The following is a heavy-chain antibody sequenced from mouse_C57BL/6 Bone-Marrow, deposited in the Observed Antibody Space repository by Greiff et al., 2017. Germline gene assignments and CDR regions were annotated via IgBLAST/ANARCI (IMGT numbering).Heavy chain of an antibody. CDR3: TRDARTTARRRFAY. D-gene: IGHD1-2*01. J-gene: IGHJ3*01. V-gene: IGHV5-9-1*02. Sequence: EVQLVESGEGLVQPGGSLKLSCAASGFTFSSYAMSWVRQTPEKRLEWVAYISSGGDYIYYADTVKGRFTISRDNARNTLYLQMSSLKSEDTAMYYCTRDARTTARRRFAYGGQGTLVTVSA. CDR1: GFTFSSYA. CDR2: ISSGGDYI.